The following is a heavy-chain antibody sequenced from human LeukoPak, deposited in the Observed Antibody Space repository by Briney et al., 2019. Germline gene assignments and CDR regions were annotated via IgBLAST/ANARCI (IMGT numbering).Heavy chain of an antibody. CDR3: ARDDWNYKFTIHSYYYGMDV. J-gene: IGHJ6*02. CDR1: GYTFTSYA. V-gene: IGHV1-3*01. CDR2: INAGNGNT. D-gene: IGHD1-7*01. Sequence: GASVKVSCKASGYTFTSYAMHWVRQAPGQRLEWMGWINAGNGNTRYSQKLQSRVTITRDTSANTAYMELSSLRSGDTAVYYCARDDWNYKFTIHSYYYGMDVWGQGTTVTVSS.